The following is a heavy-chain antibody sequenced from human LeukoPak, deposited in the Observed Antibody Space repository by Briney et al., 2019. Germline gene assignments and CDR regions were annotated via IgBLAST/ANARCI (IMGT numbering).Heavy chain of an antibody. Sequence: GGSLRLSCAASGFTFSSYAMSWVRQAPGKGLEWVSAISGSGGSTYYADSVKGRFTISRDNSKNTLYLQMNSLRAEDTAVYYCAKTAYYYDSSGYSDAFDIWGQGTMVTVYS. D-gene: IGHD3-22*01. CDR1: GFTFSSYA. CDR3: AKTAYYYDSSGYSDAFDI. V-gene: IGHV3-23*01. J-gene: IGHJ3*02. CDR2: ISGSGGST.